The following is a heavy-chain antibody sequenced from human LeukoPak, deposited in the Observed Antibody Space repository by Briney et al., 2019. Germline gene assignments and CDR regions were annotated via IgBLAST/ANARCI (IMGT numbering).Heavy chain of an antibody. CDR3: ARGRSRGMATITAYYYYYYGMDV. J-gene: IGHJ6*02. CDR1: GGTFSSYV. CDR2: IIPIFGIA. D-gene: IGHD5-24*01. Sequence: SVKVSCKASGGTFSSYVISWVRQAPGQGLEWMGRIIPIFGIANYAQKFQGRVTITADKSTSTAYMELSSLRSEDTAVYYCARGRSRGMATITAYYYYYYGMDVWGQGTTVTVSS. V-gene: IGHV1-69*04.